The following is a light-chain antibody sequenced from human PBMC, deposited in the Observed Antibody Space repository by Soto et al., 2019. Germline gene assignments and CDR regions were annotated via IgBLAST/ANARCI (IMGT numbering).Light chain of an antibody. CDR3: NSYTGSSTLV. Sequence: QSALTQPASVSGSPGQSITISCTGTSSDAGGYNYVSWYQQHPGKAPKLMIYEVSNRPSGVSNRFSGSKSGNTASLTISGLQAEDEADYYCNSYTGSSTLVFGGGTKLTVL. J-gene: IGLJ3*02. CDR2: EVS. CDR1: SSDAGGYNY. V-gene: IGLV2-14*01.